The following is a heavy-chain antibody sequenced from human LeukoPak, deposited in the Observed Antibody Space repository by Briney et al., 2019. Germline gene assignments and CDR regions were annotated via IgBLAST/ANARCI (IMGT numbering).Heavy chain of an antibody. Sequence: SETLSLTCTVSGGSMSSYYWNWIRQPPGKGLEWIGYIYYSGSTNYNPSLKSRVTISVDTSKNQFSLELNSVTAADTAVYYCARHWRGSSYLDYWGRGTLVTVSS. V-gene: IGHV4-59*08. CDR3: ARHWRGSSYLDY. CDR1: GGSMSSYY. CDR2: IYYSGST. D-gene: IGHD1-26*01. J-gene: IGHJ4*02.